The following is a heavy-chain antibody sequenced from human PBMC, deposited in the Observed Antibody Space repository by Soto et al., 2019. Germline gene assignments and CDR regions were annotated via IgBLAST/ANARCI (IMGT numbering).Heavy chain of an antibody. D-gene: IGHD6-19*01. CDR3: ARVYSSGWKGLGY. Sequence: QLVQSGAEVKKPGSSVKVSCKASGYTFISYGIGWVRQAPGQGREWMGWITTHNDNTNYAQQFQGRFTVTTDTSTSTSYMELRDLTSDDTAVYYCARVYSSGWKGLGYWGQGTLVTVSS. J-gene: IGHJ4*02. CDR1: GYTFISYG. CDR2: ITTHNDNT. V-gene: IGHV1-18*01.